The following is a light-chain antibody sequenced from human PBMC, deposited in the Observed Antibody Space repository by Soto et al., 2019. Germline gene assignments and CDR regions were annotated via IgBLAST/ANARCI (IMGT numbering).Light chain of an antibody. Sequence: QSALTQPASVSGSPGQSITISCTGTSSDVGGYNYVSWYQHHPGKAPKLMIYDVSNWPSGVSNRFSGSKSGNTASLTISGLQPEDEADYYCSSYTTSNTRQIVLGTGTKVTVL. V-gene: IGLV2-14*03. CDR2: DVS. J-gene: IGLJ1*01. CDR1: SSDVGGYNY. CDR3: SSYTTSNTRQIV.